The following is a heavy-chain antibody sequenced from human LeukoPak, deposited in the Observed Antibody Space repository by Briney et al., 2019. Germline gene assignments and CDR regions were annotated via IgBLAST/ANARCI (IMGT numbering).Heavy chain of an antibody. CDR1: GFTFSSYE. V-gene: IGHV3-9*01. CDR3: AKGQIPPYYYMDV. J-gene: IGHJ6*03. CDR2: ISWNSGSI. Sequence: PGGSLRLSCAASGFTFSSYEMNWVRQAPGKGLEWVSGISWNSGSIGYADSVKGRFTISRDNAKNSLYLQMNSLRTEDTALYYCAKGQIPPYYYMDVWGKGTTVTVSS.